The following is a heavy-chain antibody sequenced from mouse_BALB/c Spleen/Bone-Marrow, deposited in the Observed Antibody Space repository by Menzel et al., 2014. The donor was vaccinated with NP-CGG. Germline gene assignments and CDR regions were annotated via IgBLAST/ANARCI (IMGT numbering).Heavy chain of an antibody. CDR1: GYSFTGYF. CDR2: INPYNGDT. J-gene: IGHJ2*01. D-gene: IGHD1-1*01. CDR3: ARSGYCGGSYFDD. V-gene: IGHV1-20*02. Sequence: VQLKQSGPELVKPGASVKISCKASGYSFTGYFMNWVMQSPGKSLEWIGRINPYNGDTYYNQKFKGKATLTVDKSSSTTHMELRSRASEDSAVDYCARSGYCGGSYFDDWGQGTTLTVSS.